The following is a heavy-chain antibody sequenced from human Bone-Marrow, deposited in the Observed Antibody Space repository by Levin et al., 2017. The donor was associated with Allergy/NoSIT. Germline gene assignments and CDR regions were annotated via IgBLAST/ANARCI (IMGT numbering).Heavy chain of an antibody. Sequence: QSGGSLRLSCAASGITVNNNFMAWVRQAPGKGPEWVSHIYSSGVTRYADSVRGRFTISRDSSKNTVFLQMSSLGVEDTAVYYCARDRPETPLGYWGQGTLVTVSS. J-gene: IGHJ4*02. CDR2: IYSSGVT. CDR1: GITVNNNF. V-gene: IGHV3-53*01. D-gene: IGHD1-14*01. CDR3: ARDRPETPLGY.